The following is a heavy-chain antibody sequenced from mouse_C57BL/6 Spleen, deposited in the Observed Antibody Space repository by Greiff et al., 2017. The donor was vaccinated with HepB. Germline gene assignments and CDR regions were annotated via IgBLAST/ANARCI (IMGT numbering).Heavy chain of an antibody. Sequence: EVQRVESGGGLVKPGGSLKLSCAASGFTFSSYAMSWVRQTPEKRLEWVATISDGGSYTYYPDNVKGRFTISRDNAKNNLYLQMSHLKSEDTAMYYCARAGDFDYYGTREYFDVWGTGTTVTVSS. V-gene: IGHV5-4*01. J-gene: IGHJ1*03. CDR1: GFTFSSYA. CDR2: ISDGGSYT. D-gene: IGHD1-1*01. CDR3: ARAGDFDYYGTREYFDV.